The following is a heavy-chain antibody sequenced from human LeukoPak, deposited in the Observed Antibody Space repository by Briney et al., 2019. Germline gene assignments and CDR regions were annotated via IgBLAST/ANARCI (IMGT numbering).Heavy chain of an antibody. D-gene: IGHD1-26*01. CDR1: GFTFGDYA. CDR3: TSGSYYGRYFDY. V-gene: IGHV3-49*04. Sequence: GGSLRLSCTASGFTFGDYAMRWVRQAPGKGREWMGFIRRKAYGGTKAYAASVKGRITISRDDSKSIAYLQMNSLKTEDTAVYYCTSGSYYGRYFDYWGQGSLVTVSS. J-gene: IGHJ4*02. CDR2: IRRKAYGGTK.